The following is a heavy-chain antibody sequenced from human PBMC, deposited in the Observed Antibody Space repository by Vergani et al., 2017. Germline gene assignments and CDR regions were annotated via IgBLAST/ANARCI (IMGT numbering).Heavy chain of an antibody. V-gene: IGHV1-2*02. CDR2: INPNSGGT. J-gene: IGHJ4*02. CDR1: GYTFTGYY. Sequence: QVQLVQSGAEVTKPGASVKVSCKASGYTFTGYYMHWVRQAPGQGLEWMGWINPNSGGTNYAQKFQGRVTITADESTSTAYMELSSLRSEDTAVYYCVFIVVVPAADMPVWYWGQGTLVTVSS. D-gene: IGHD2-2*01. CDR3: VFIVVVPAADMPVWY.